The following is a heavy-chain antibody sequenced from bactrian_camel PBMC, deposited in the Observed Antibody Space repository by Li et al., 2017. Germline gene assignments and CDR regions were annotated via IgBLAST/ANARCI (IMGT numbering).Heavy chain of an antibody. J-gene: IGHJ4*01. CDR1: GYTFSTYC. CDR3: ATEDLGWIAGGTPLNGY. V-gene: IGHV3-2*01. CDR2: IYPYGGKT. Sequence: HVQLVESGGGSVQAGGSLRLSCAASGYTFSTYCMGWFRQVPGKGREAVARIYPYGGKTGYANSVKGRFTISHDNAKWTLDLQMNSLKPEDTAVYYCATEDLGWIAGGTPLNGYWGQGTQVTVS. D-gene: IGHD3*01.